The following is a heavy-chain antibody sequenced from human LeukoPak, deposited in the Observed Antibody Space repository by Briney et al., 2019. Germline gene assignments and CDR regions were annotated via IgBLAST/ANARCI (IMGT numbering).Heavy chain of an antibody. D-gene: IGHD2-15*01. CDR3: ANIVVVVAATSKPYNWFDP. J-gene: IGHJ5*02. CDR1: GGTFSSYA. CDR2: IIPIFGTA. Sequence: GASVKVSCKASGGTFSSYAVSWVRQAPGQGLEWMGGIIPIFGTANYAQKFQGRVTITADKSTSTAYIELSSLRSEDTAVYYCANIVVVVAATSKPYNWFDPWGQGTLVTVSS. V-gene: IGHV1-69*06.